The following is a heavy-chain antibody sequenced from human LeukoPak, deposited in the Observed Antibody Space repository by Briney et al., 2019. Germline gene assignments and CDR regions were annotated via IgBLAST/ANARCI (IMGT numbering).Heavy chain of an antibody. Sequence: GGSVRLSCAASGFTFSSYSMNWVRQAPGKGLEWVSYISSSNTYIYYADSVKGRFTISRDNAKNSLYLQMNSLRADDTAVYYCAKDRVAYCIGDYYYDFWGQGTLDPV. CDR3: AKDRVAYCIGDYYYDF. V-gene: IGHV3-21*01. CDR2: ISSSNTYI. D-gene: IGHD2-21*02. CDR1: GFTFSSYS. J-gene: IGHJ4*02.